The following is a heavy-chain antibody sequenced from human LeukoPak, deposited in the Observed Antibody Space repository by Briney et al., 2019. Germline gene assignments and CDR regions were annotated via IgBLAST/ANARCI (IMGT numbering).Heavy chain of an antibody. CDR3: ARMGATTSAFDI. Sequence: SETLSLTCTVPGGSISSGGYYWSWIRQHPGKGLEWIGYIYYSGSTYYNPSLKSRVTISVDTSKNQFSLKLSSVTAADTAVYYCARMGATTSAFDIWGQGTVVTVSS. CDR2: IYYSGST. D-gene: IGHD1-26*01. CDR1: GGSISSGGYY. V-gene: IGHV4-31*03. J-gene: IGHJ3*02.